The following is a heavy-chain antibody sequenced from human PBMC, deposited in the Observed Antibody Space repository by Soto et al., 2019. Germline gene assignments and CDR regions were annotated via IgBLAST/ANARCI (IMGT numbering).Heavy chain of an antibody. Sequence: EVQLVESGGGLVKPGGSLRLSCAASGFTFSSYSVNWVRQAPGKGLEWVSSISSSSSYIYYADSVKGRFTISRDNAKNSVYLQMNSLRAEDTAVYYCARETVSSGSWDYWGQGTLVTVSS. V-gene: IGHV3-21*01. D-gene: IGHD6-19*01. CDR2: ISSSSSYI. CDR1: GFTFSSYS. CDR3: ARETVSSGSWDY. J-gene: IGHJ4*02.